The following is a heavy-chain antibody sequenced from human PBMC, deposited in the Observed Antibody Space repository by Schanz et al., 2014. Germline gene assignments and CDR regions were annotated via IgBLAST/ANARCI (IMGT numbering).Heavy chain of an antibody. J-gene: IGHJ5*02. CDR3: AARYSSTYYGNSFDP. Sequence: QVQLVQSGAEVKKPGASVKVSCKASGYTFTNYGITWMRQAPGQGLEWVGWISDYTGNTNYAQKFQGRVTMTTDTTAGTAYMELRSLRSDDTAAYYCAARYSSTYYGNSFDPWGQGTMVSVSS. V-gene: IGHV1-18*04. CDR2: ISDYTGNT. CDR1: GYTFTNYG. D-gene: IGHD1-26*01.